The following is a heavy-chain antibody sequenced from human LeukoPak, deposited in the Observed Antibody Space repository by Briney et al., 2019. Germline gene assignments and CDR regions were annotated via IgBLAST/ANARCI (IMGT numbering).Heavy chain of an antibody. CDR1: GFTFSTYP. CDR3: ARGEQWLDSYFEY. CDR2: MSYDGTNK. D-gene: IGHD6-19*01. Sequence: GGSPRLSCAASGFTFSTYPIHWVRQAPGKGLEWVAVMSYDGTNKYYADSVKGRFTISRDNSKNTLFLQMNSLRAEDTAVYYCARGEQWLDSYFEYWGQGTLVTVSS. J-gene: IGHJ4*02. V-gene: IGHV3-30-3*01.